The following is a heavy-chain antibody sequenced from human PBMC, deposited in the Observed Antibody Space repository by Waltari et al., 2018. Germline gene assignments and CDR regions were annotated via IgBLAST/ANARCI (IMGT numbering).Heavy chain of an antibody. V-gene: IGHV1-2*02. CDR3: ARGEFSSSSYTGY. Sequence: QVQLVQSGAAVKKPGASVQASCKASGYTFTGYDMHWVRQAPGQGLEWMGWINPNSGGTNYAQMFQGRVTMTSDTSISTAYMELSRLRSDDTAVYYCARGEFSSSSYTGYWGQGTLVTVSS. CDR1: GYTFTGYD. J-gene: IGHJ4*02. D-gene: IGHD6-6*01. CDR2: INPNSGGT.